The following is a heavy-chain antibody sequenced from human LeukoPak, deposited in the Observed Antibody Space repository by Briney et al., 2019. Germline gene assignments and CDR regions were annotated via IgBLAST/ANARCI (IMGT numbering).Heavy chain of an antibody. CDR1: GGSFSGYY. D-gene: IGHD3-10*01. Sequence: SETLSLTCAVYGGSFSGYYWSWIRQPPGKGLEWIGEINHSGSTNYNPSLKSRVTISVDTSKNQFSLKLSSVTAADTAVYYCARTWVTYGSGSRFDYWGQGTLVTVSS. CDR2: INHSGST. V-gene: IGHV4-34*01. CDR3: ARTWVTYGSGSRFDY. J-gene: IGHJ4*02.